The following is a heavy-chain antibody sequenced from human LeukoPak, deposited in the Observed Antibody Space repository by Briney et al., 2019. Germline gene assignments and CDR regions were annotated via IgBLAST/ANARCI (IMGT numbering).Heavy chain of an antibody. CDR1: GRSISTYY. D-gene: IGHD6-13*01. V-gene: IGHV4-59*01. CDR3: ARGRYSSSWYWFDP. CDR2: IFYNGST. J-gene: IGHJ5*02. Sequence: PSETLSLTCTVSGRSISTYYWSWIRQPPGKGLEWIGYIFYNGSTKYNPSLKSRVTISVDTSKNHFSLKLSSVTAADTAVYYCARGRYSSSWYWFDPWGQGTLVTVSS.